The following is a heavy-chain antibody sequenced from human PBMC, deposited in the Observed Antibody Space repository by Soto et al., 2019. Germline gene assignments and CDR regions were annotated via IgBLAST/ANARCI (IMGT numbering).Heavy chain of an antibody. J-gene: IGHJ4*02. D-gene: IGHD3-22*01. CDR3: ALRSMAVVPEY. CDR2: LYYGRSA. Sequence: QVQLQESCPGLVKPSETLSLTCAVSGDSISSYYCMWIRQPPGKGLESIGYLYYGRSANYNPSLTSRVTLSVDTSTNQCSLTLSSMTAADTAVYYCALRSMAVVPEYWGQGTLVTVST. CDR1: GDSISSYY. V-gene: IGHV4-59*01.